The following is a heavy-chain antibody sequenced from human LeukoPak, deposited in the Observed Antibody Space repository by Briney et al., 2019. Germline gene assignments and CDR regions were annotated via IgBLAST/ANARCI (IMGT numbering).Heavy chain of an antibody. CDR2: IRYDGSNK. D-gene: IGHD3-10*01. CDR3: AKDETDNYYGSGSYSY. Sequence: GGSLRLSCAASGFTFSSYGMHWVRQAPGKGLERVAFIRYDGSNKYYADSVKGRFTISRDNSKNTLYLQMNSLRAEDTAVYYCAKDETDNYYGSGSYSYWGQGTLVTVSS. CDR1: GFTFSSYG. V-gene: IGHV3-30*02. J-gene: IGHJ4*02.